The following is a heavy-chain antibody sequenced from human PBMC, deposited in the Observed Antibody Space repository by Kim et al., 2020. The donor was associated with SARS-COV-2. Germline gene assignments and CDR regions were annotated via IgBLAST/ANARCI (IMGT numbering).Heavy chain of an antibody. J-gene: IGHJ4*02. Sequence: YAGSVKGRLTISRDNAKNSLYLQINSLRAEDTAVYYCARGSPYGPYFDYWGQGTLVTVSS. V-gene: IGHV3-21*06. D-gene: IGHD4-17*01. CDR3: ARGSPYGPYFDY.